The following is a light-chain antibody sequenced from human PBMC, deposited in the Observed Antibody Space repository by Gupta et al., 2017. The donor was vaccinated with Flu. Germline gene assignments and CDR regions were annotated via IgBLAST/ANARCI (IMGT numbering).Light chain of an antibody. Sequence: EIVMTQSPATLSVSPGERATLSCRASQSFSSNLAWYQQKPGQAPRLLIYGASTRATGIPARFTGSGSGTESTLTISSLQSEDFAVYYCQQDNNWPWTFGQGTKVEIK. V-gene: IGKV3-15*01. CDR2: GAS. CDR1: QSFSSN. CDR3: QQDNNWPWT. J-gene: IGKJ1*01.